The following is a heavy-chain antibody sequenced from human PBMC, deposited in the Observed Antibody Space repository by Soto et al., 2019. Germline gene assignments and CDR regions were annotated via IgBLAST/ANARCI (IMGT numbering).Heavy chain of an antibody. Sequence: SETLSLTCAVSGGSFTSNNWWTWVRQPPGQGLEWIGEIYRTGSTSYNPSLKSRVTISLDKSENQFSLKVTSLTAADTAVYYCASRDPGTSVDYWGQGTLVTVSS. D-gene: IGHD1-7*01. CDR3: ASRDPGTSVDY. V-gene: IGHV4-4*02. J-gene: IGHJ4*02. CDR2: IYRTGST. CDR1: GGSFTSNNW.